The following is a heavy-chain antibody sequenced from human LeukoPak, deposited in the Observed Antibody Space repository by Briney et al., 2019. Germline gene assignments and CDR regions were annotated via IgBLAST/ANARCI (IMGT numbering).Heavy chain of an antibody. D-gene: IGHD3-3*01. V-gene: IGHV3-21*01. J-gene: IGHJ4*02. CDR3: ARDRGRIYDFWSGYSDY. CDR1: GFTFSSYS. Sequence: KPGGSLRLSCAASGFTFSSYSMNWARQAPGKGLEWVSSISSSSSYIYYADSVKGRFTVSRDNAKNSLYLQMNSLRAEDTAVYYCARDRGRIYDFWSGYSDYWGQGTLVTVSS. CDR2: ISSSSSYI.